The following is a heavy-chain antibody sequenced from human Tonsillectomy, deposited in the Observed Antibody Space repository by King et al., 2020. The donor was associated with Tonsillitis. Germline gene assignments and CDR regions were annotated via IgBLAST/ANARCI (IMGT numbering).Heavy chain of an antibody. CDR1: GFSLSTSGVA. J-gene: IGHJ4*02. V-gene: IGHV2-5*02. CDR2: IYWDDDK. CDR3: AHSRTSSSYVRGDYFDY. Sequence: ITLKESGPTLVKPTQTLTLTCTFSGFSLSTSGVAVGWIRQPPGKALEWLALIYWDDDKRYSPSLKSRLTITKDTSKNQVVLTMTNMDPVDTATYYCAHSRTSSSYVRGDYFDYWGQGTLVTVSS. D-gene: IGHD6-13*01.